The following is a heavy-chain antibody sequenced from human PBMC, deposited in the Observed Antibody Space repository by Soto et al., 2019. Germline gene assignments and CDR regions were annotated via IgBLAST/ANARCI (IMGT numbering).Heavy chain of an antibody. CDR2: ISGSGGST. CDR1: GFTFSSYA. D-gene: IGHD2-21*01. V-gene: IGHV3-23*01. CDR3: AKCPRMWHNWFDP. J-gene: IGHJ5*02. Sequence: EVQLLESGGGLVQPGGSLRLSCAASGFTFSSYAMSWVRQAPGKGLEWVSAISGSGGSTYYADSVKGRFTISRDNSNNTLYLRMNCLRAEDTAVYYCAKCPRMWHNWFDPWGQGTLVTVSS.